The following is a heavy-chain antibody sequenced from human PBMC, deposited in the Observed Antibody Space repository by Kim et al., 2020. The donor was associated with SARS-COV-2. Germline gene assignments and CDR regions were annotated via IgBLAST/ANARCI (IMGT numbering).Heavy chain of an antibody. D-gene: IGHD3-22*01. CDR3: ARDFGITMIVVVNDAFDI. J-gene: IGHJ3*02. V-gene: IGHV3-33*05. Sequence: GGSLRLSCAASGFTFSSYGMHWVRQAPGKGLEWVAVISYDGSNKYYADSVKGRFTISRDNSKNTLYLQMNSLRAEDTAVYYCARDFGITMIVVVNDAFDIWGQWTMVTVSS. CDR1: GFTFSSYG. CDR2: ISYDGSNK.